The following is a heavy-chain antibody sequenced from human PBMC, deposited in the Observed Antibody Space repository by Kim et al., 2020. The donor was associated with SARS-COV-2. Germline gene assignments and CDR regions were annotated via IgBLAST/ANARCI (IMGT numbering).Heavy chain of an antibody. V-gene: IGHV1-3*01. CDR1: GYTFTSYA. Sequence: ASVKVSCKASGYTFTSYAMHWVRQAPGQRLEWMGWINAGNGNTKYSQKFQGRVTITRDTSASTAYMELSSLRSEDTAVYYCASPAAGFGDLPSHYYYYGMDVWGQGTTVTVSS. J-gene: IGHJ6*02. CDR3: ASPAAGFGDLPSHYYYYGMDV. CDR2: INAGNGNT. D-gene: IGHD3-10*01.